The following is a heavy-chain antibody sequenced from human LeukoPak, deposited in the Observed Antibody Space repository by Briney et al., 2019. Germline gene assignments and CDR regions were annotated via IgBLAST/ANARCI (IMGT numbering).Heavy chain of an antibody. V-gene: IGHV3-30*02. CDR1: GFTFSSYG. J-gene: IGHJ4*02. CDR3: AREGVVVVPAAYDY. Sequence: GGSLRLSCAASGFTFSSYGMHWVRQAPGKGLEWVAFIRYDGSNKYYADSVKGRFTISRDNAKSTLYLQMNSLRAEDTAVYYCAREGVVVVPAAYDYWGQGTLVTVSS. D-gene: IGHD2-2*01. CDR2: IRYDGSNK.